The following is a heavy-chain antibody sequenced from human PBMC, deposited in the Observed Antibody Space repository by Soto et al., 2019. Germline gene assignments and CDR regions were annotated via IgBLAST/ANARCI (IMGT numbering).Heavy chain of an antibody. J-gene: IGHJ4*02. D-gene: IGHD2-15*01. Sequence: EGRLVESGGGLVKPEESLRLSCAASGFIFSNAWMNWVRQAPGKGLEWVGRVKSKIDDETTDYAAPVKGRFTITRDDSNSVVYLKINSLKVEYRAVYFCTTSKGSGVVAFDYWGPGTPVTVSS. CDR3: TTSKGSGVVAFDY. CDR2: VKSKIDDETT. CDR1: GFIFSNAW. V-gene: IGHV3-15*07.